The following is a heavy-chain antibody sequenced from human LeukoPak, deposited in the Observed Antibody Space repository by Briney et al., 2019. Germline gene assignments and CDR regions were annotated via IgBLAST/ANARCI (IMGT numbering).Heavy chain of an antibody. CDR1: GFTFSSYA. Sequence: PGGSLRLSCAASGFTFSSYAFHWVRQALGKGLEYVSAISSNGGRTYYANSVNGRFTISRDNSKNTLYLQMGRLRAEDMAVYYCARDFLVGATAFDIWGQGTMVTVSS. CDR2: ISSNGGRT. J-gene: IGHJ3*02. D-gene: IGHD1-26*01. CDR3: ARDFLVGATAFDI. V-gene: IGHV3-64*01.